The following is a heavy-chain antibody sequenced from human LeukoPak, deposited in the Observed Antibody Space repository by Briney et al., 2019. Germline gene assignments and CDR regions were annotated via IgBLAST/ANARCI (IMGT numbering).Heavy chain of an antibody. Sequence: ASVKVSCKASGYTFSSYGISWVRQAPGQGLEWMGWISAYNGNTNYAQKLRGRVTMTTDTSTSTAYMELRSLRSDDTAVYYCARDLAVAGRYYYYYMDVWGKGTTVTVSS. CDR1: GYTFSSYG. CDR3: ARDLAVAGRYYYYYMDV. CDR2: ISAYNGNT. D-gene: IGHD6-19*01. V-gene: IGHV1-18*01. J-gene: IGHJ6*03.